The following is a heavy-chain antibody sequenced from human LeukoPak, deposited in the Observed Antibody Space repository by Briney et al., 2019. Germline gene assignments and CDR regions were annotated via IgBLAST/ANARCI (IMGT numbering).Heavy chain of an antibody. V-gene: IGHV4-4*07. CDR3: ARGLIVGATLYAFDI. CDR2: IYTSGST. D-gene: IGHD1-26*01. J-gene: IGHJ3*02. CDR1: GGSISSYY. Sequence: PSETLSLTCTVSGGSISSYYWSWIRQPAGKGLEWIGRIYTSGSTNYNPSLKSRVTMSVDTSKNQFSLKLSSVTAADTAVYYCARGLIVGATLYAFDIWGQGTMVTVSS.